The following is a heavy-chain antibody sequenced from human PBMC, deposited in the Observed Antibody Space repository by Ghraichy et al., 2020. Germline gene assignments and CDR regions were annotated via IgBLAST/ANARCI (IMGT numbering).Heavy chain of an antibody. V-gene: IGHV4-4*07. J-gene: IGHJ6*02. CDR1: GGSISSYY. CDR2: IYTSGST. CDR3: ARDLVDYSNYVFYPHYYYGMDV. D-gene: IGHD4-11*01. Sequence: SETLSLTCTVSGGSISSYYWSWIRQPAGKGLEWIGRIYTSGSTNYNPSLKSRVTMSVDTSKNQFSLKLSSVTAADTAVYYCARDLVDYSNYVFYPHYYYGMDVWGQGTTVTVSS.